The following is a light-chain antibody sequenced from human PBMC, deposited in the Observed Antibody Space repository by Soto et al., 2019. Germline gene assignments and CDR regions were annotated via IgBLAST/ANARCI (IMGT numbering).Light chain of an antibody. J-gene: IGKJ1*01. V-gene: IGKV1-39*01. CDR3: QQTYDPPPT. Sequence: DIQMTQSPSSLFASVGDRVTIACRARQTISTYLNWYQQKPGKAPKLLIFGASTLQSGVPSRFSGSGSGTEFILTISSLQREDFATYYCQQTYDPPPTLGQGTKVDIK. CDR1: QTISTY. CDR2: GAS.